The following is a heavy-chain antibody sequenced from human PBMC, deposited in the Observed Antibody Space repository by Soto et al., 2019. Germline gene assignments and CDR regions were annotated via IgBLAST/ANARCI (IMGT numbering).Heavy chain of an antibody. CDR3: ARYCSGGSCYSSHFDY. CDR1: GGSISSGGYY. Sequence: QVQLQESGPGLVKPSQTLSLTCTVSGGSISSGGYYWSWIRQHPGKGLEWIGYIYYSGSTYYNPSLXSXVXISXDTSKNQFSLKLSSVTAADTAVYYCARYCSGGSCYSSHFDYWGQGTLVTVSS. CDR2: IYYSGST. D-gene: IGHD2-15*01. V-gene: IGHV4-31*03. J-gene: IGHJ4*02.